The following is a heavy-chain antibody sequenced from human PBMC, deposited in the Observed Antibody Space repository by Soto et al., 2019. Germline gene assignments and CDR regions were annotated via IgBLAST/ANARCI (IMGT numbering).Heavy chain of an antibody. CDR3: ASPHSTSYSSGWYPIDY. CDR1: GFTFSSYA. V-gene: IGHV3-30-3*01. J-gene: IGHJ4*02. Sequence: PGGSLRLSCAASGFTFSSYAMHWVRQAPGKGLERVAVISYDGSNKYYADSVKGRFTISRDNSKNTLYLHMNSLRAEDTAVYYCASPHSTSYSSGWYPIDYWGQGTLAPVSS. CDR2: ISYDGSNK. D-gene: IGHD6-19*01.